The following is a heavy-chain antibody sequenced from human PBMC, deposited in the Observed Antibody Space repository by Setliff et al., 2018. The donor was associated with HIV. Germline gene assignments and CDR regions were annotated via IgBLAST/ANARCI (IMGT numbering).Heavy chain of an antibody. CDR1: GGSLSGYY. CDR2: INHRGST. Sequence: SETLSLTCAVYGGSLSGYYWSWIRQPPGKGLEWIGEINHRGSTNYNPSPKSRVTISVETSKNQFSLKVTSVTAADTAVYYCARYSPRGYTLTGPYWGQGTLVTVSS. V-gene: IGHV4-34*01. CDR3: ARYSPRGYTLTGPY. J-gene: IGHJ4*02. D-gene: IGHD6-25*01.